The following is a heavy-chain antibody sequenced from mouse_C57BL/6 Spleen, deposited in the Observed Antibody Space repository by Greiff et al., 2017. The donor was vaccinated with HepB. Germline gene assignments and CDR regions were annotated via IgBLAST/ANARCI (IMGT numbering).Heavy chain of an antibody. CDR1: GYTFTDYY. V-gene: IGHV1-76*01. J-gene: IGHJ4*01. CDR2: IYPGSGNT. D-gene: IGHD2-4*01. Sequence: VQLQQSGAELVRPGASVKLSCKASGYTFTDYYINWVKQRPGQGLEWIARIYPGSGNTYYNEKFKGKATLTAEKSSSTAYMQLSSLTSEDSAVYFCARGGYSYDYDLYYAMDYWGQGTSVTVSS. CDR3: ARGGYSYDYDLYYAMDY.